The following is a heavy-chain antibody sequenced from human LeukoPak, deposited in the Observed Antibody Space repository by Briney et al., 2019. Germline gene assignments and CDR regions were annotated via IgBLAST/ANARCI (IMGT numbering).Heavy chain of an antibody. J-gene: IGHJ4*02. Sequence: SETLSLTCTVSGGSIRSGSYYWSWVRQPAGKGLEWIGRIYTSGSTNYNPSLKSRVTISVDTSKNQFSLKLSSVTAADTAVYYCAAQYYYDSSGSYYFDYWGQGTLVTVSS. CDR1: GGSIRSGSYY. D-gene: IGHD3-22*01. CDR2: IYTSGST. CDR3: AAQYYYDSSGSYYFDY. V-gene: IGHV4-61*02.